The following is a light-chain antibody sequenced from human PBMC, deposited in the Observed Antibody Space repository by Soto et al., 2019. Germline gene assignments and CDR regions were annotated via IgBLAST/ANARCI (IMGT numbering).Light chain of an antibody. CDR3: SSFISSSTIV. CDR2: EVS. CDR1: SSDVGDYKY. V-gene: IGLV2-14*01. J-gene: IGLJ1*01. Sequence: QSALTQPASVSGAPGQSITISCTGTSSDVGDYKYVSWYQKHPGKAPKALIYEVSNRPSDVSLRFSGSKSGTTAFLTISGLQAEDEADYYCSSFISSSTIVFGSGTK.